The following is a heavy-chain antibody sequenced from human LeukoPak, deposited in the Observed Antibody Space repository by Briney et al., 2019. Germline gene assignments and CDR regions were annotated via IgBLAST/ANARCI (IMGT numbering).Heavy chain of an antibody. J-gene: IGHJ4*02. CDR2: IWSDENKK. D-gene: IGHD3-3*01. V-gene: IGHV3-33*01. Sequence: PGRSLRLSCAASGFTFSSYGMHWVRQAPGKGLEWVAVIWSDENKKSYADSVKGRFTISRDNFKSTLYLQMDSLRVEDTAVYYCARDSDFGVGIFDYWGQGTLVTVSS. CDR3: ARDSDFGVGIFDY. CDR1: GFTFSSYG.